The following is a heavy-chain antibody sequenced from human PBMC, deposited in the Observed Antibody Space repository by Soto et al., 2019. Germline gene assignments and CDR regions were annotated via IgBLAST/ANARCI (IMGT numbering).Heavy chain of an antibody. J-gene: IGHJ6*02. V-gene: IGHV3-23*01. CDR1: GFTFSSYA. Sequence: PGGSLRLSCAASGFTFSSYAMSWVRQAPGKGLEWVSAISASGAGTYYADSVKGRFTISRDNSKNTLYLQMNSLRVEDTAVYYCAKGPFRSSSSYPYAMDVWGQGTTVTVSS. D-gene: IGHD6-6*01. CDR2: ISASGAGT. CDR3: AKGPFRSSSSYPYAMDV.